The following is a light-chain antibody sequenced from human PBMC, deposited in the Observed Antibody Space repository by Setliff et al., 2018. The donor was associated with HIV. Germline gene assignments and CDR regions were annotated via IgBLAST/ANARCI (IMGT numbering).Light chain of an antibody. J-gene: IGLJ1*01. Sequence: QSALTQPRSVSGSPGQSVTISCTGTSSDVGGYDSVSWFQQHPGKAPKLMIYDVTKRPSGVPDRFSGSKPGDTASLTISGLRAEDEADYYCCSYAGSYTLLYVLGTGTKVTVL. V-gene: IGLV2-11*01. CDR2: DVT. CDR3: CSYAGSYTLLYV. CDR1: SSDVGGYDS.